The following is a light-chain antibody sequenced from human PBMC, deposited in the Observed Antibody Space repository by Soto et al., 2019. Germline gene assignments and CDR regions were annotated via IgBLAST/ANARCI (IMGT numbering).Light chain of an antibody. J-gene: IGLJ1*01. CDR2: DVT. V-gene: IGLV2-11*01. Sequence: QSALTQPRSVSGSPGQSVTISCTGTSSDVGGYNFVSWYQQHPGKVPKLMIYDVTKRPSGVPNRFSGSKSGNTASLTISALQAEDEADYYCCSYAGSYTLYVFGTGTKVT. CDR1: SSDVGGYNF. CDR3: CSYAGSYTLYV.